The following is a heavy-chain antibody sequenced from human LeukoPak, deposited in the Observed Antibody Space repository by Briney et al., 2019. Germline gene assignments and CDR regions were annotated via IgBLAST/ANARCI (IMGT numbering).Heavy chain of an antibody. CDR1: GLTFNNYA. D-gene: IGHD3-22*01. CDR2: IFGSGGSA. Sequence: PGASLTLSWTTSGLTFNNYAICSVSHAPRNGMEWVAGIFGSGGSAHYADSVKGQFTISRENSKNTVYLQMDSLRGEDTAVYYCTKTTTGYSSGQYPGWPADHWGQGALVTVSS. J-gene: IGHJ4*02. V-gene: IGHV3-23*01. CDR3: TKTTTGYSSGQYPGWPADH.